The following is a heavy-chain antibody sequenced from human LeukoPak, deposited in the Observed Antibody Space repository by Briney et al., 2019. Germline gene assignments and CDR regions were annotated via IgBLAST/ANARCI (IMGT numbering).Heavy chain of an antibody. CDR2: ISAYNGNT. CDR1: GYTFTSYG. J-gene: IGHJ6*03. CDR3: ARAFNYSNYWVHGYYYYYMDV. V-gene: IGHV1-18*01. D-gene: IGHD4-11*01. Sequence: GASVKVSCKASGYTFTSYGISWVRQAPGQGLEWMGWISAYNGNTNYAQKLQGRVTMTTDTYTSTAYMELSSLRSEDTAVYYCARAFNYSNYWVHGYYYYYMDVWGKGTTVTVSS.